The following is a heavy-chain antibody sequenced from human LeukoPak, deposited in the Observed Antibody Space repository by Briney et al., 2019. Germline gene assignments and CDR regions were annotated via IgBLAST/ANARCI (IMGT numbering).Heavy chain of an antibody. CDR2: ICRNSGCL. Sequence: GGSLRLSCAASGFTFDNYPMHWVRQAPGKGPEWVSGICRNSGCLGYADSVKGRFTTSRDNAKNTLYLQMNSLRAENTAVYYCATIPTVTTSGYWGQGTLVTVSS. V-gene: IGHV3-9*01. J-gene: IGHJ4*02. CDR1: GFTFDNYP. CDR3: ATIPTVTTSGY. D-gene: IGHD4-17*01.